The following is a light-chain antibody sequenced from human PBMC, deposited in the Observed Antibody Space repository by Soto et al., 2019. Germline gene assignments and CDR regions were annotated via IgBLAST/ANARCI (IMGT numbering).Light chain of an antibody. CDR1: SSDVGGYNY. J-gene: IGLJ1*01. V-gene: IGLV2-14*01. Sequence: QSVLTQPASVSGSPGQSITISCTGTSSDVGGYNYVSWYQQQSGKAPKLMIHEVSNRPSGVSNRFSGSKSGNTASLTISGLQAADEADYYCSSYTSSSTLVVFGTGTKVTVL. CDR2: EVS. CDR3: SSYTSSSTLVV.